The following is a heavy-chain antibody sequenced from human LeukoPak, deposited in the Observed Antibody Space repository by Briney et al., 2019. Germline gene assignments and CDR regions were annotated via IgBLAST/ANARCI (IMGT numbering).Heavy chain of an antibody. V-gene: IGHV4-39*07. CDR3: ASSPYDILTGRYYYYYMDV. CDR1: GGSISSSSYY. D-gene: IGHD3-9*01. CDR2: IYYSGST. J-gene: IGHJ6*03. Sequence: SETLSLTCTVSGGSISSSSYYWGWIRQPPGKGLEWIGSIYYSGSTYYNPSLKSRVTISVDTSKNQFSLKLSSVTAADTAVYYCASSPYDILTGRYYYYYMDVWGKGTTVTVSS.